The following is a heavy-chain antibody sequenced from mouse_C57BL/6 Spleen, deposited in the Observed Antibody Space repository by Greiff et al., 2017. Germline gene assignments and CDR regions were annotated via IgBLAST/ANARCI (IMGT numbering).Heavy chain of an antibody. CDR2: IDPEDGET. Sequence: VHVKQSGAELVKPGASVKLSCTASGFNIKDYYMHWVKQRTEQGLEWIGRIDPEDGETKYAPKFQGKATITADTSSNTAYLQLSSLTSEGTAVYYCALIYYDYDGDAMDYWGQGTSVTVSS. J-gene: IGHJ4*01. D-gene: IGHD2-4*01. V-gene: IGHV14-2*01. CDR1: GFNIKDYY. CDR3: ALIYYDYDGDAMDY.